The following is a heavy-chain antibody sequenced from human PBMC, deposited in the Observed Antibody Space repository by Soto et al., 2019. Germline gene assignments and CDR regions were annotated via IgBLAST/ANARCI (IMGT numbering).Heavy chain of an antibody. CDR1: GYTFTSYG. V-gene: IGHV1-18*01. J-gene: IGHJ3*02. CDR3: ARDNPYYDILTGPDAFDI. CDR2: ISAYNGNT. Sequence: ASVKVSCKASGYTFTSYGISWVRQAPGQGLEWMGWISAYNGNTNYAQKLQGRVTMTTDTSTSTAYMELRSLRSDDTAVYYCARDNPYYDILTGPDAFDIWGQGTMVTVS. D-gene: IGHD3-9*01.